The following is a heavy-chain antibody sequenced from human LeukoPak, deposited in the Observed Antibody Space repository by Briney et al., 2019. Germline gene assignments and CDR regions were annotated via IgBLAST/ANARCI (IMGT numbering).Heavy chain of an antibody. J-gene: IGHJ5*02. V-gene: IGHV4-61*01. CDR2: IYYSGST. Sequence: SETLSLTCTVSGGSVSSGSYYWSWIRQPPGKGLEWIGYIYYSGSTNYNPSLKSRVTISVDTSKNQSSLKLSSVTAADTAVYYCARARRWELLESWGQGTLVTVSS. D-gene: IGHD1-26*01. CDR3: ARARRWELLES. CDR1: GGSVSSGSYY.